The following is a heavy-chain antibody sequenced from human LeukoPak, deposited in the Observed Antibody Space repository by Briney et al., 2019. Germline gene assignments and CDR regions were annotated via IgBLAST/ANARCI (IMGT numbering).Heavy chain of an antibody. CDR1: GGSISSYY. CDR3: ARPGGGGFYGDYGYFDY. V-gene: IGHV4-59*01. Sequence: SETLSLTCTVSGGSISSYYWSWIRQPPGKGLEWIGYIYYSGSTNYNPSLKSRVTISVDTSKNQFSLKLSSVTAADTAVYYCARPGGGGFYGDYGYFDYWRQGTLVTVSS. D-gene: IGHD4-17*01. J-gene: IGHJ4*02. CDR2: IYYSGST.